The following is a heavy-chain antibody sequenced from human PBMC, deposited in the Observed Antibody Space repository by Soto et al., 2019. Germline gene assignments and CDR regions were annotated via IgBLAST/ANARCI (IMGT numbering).Heavy chain of an antibody. Sequence: PSETLSLTCTVSAGSISTYSWRLIRQPAGQGLEWIGRMYSDGSTTYNPSLKSRATMSVDTSRSQFSLKLSSVTAADTAVYYCARGGGPDTAMVENWFDPWGQGTLVTVSS. CDR1: AGSISTYS. CDR2: MYSDGST. D-gene: IGHD5-18*01. J-gene: IGHJ5*02. V-gene: IGHV4-4*07. CDR3: ARGGGPDTAMVENWFDP.